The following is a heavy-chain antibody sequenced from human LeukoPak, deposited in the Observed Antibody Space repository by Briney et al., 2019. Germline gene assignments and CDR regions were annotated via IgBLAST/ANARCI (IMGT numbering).Heavy chain of an antibody. CDR2: ISSSGSTI. V-gene: IGHV3-11*01. D-gene: IGHD3-22*01. Sequence: PGGSLRLSCAASGFTFSDYYMSWIRQAPGKGLEWVSYISSSGSTIYYADSVKGRFTISRDNAKNSLYLQMNSLRAEDTAVYYCARAVYYYDSSAYHGWFDPWGQGTLVTVSS. CDR1: GFTFSDYY. CDR3: ARAVYYYDSSAYHGWFDP. J-gene: IGHJ5*02.